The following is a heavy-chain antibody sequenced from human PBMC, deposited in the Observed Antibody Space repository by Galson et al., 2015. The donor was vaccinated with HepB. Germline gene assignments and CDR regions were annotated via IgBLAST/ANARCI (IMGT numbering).Heavy chain of an antibody. CDR2: MNPNSGNT. CDR1: GYTFTSYD. V-gene: IGHV1-8*01. J-gene: IGHJ6*03. Sequence: SVKVSCKASGYTFTSYDINWVRQATGQGLEWMGWMNPNSGNTGYAQKFQGRVTMTRNTSISTAYMELSSLRSEDTAVYYCARGGRAAARITIFGVVIKDYYYYMDVWGKGPRSPSL. D-gene: IGHD3-3*01. CDR3: ARGGRAAARITIFGVVIKDYYYYMDV.